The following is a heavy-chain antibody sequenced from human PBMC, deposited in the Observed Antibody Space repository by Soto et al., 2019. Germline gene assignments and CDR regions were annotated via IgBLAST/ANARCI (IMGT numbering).Heavy chain of an antibody. J-gene: IGHJ4*02. D-gene: IGHD4-17*01. V-gene: IGHV4-61*01. CDR1: GGSVTSGSNY. CDR3: ARVGGDEFGDSGGFDY. CDR2: IYYTGST. Sequence: SETLSLTCTVSGGSVTSGSNYWSWIRHAPGKGLEWIGYIYYTGSTNYNPSLKGRVTISVDTSKDQFSLKLRSVTASDTAVYYCARVGGDEFGDSGGFDYWGKGTLVTV.